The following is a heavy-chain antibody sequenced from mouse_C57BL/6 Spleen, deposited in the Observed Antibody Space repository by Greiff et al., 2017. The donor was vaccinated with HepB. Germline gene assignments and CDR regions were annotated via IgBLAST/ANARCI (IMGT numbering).Heavy chain of an antibody. D-gene: IGHD2-3*01. Sequence: QVQLQQSGTELVKPGASVKLSCKASGYTFTSYWMHWVKQRPGQGLEWIGNINPSNGGTNYNEKFKSKATLTVDKSSSTAYMQLSSLTSEDSAVYYCARSGYFSYAMDYWGQGTSVTVSS. CDR1: GYTFTSYW. V-gene: IGHV1-53*01. CDR3: ARSGYFSYAMDY. J-gene: IGHJ4*01. CDR2: INPSNGGT.